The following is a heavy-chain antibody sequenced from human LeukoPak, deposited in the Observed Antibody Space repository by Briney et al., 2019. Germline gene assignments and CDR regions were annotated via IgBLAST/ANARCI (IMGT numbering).Heavy chain of an antibody. CDR2: IYYSGST. Sequence: SETLSLTCTVSGGSISSYYWSWIRQPPGKGLEWIGYIYYSGSTNYNPSLKSRVTISVDTSKNQFSLKLSPVTAADTAVYYCAGGIAAAGIYWYFDLWGRGTLVTVSS. D-gene: IGHD6-13*01. CDR1: GGSISSYY. J-gene: IGHJ2*01. V-gene: IGHV4-59*01. CDR3: AGGIAAAGIYWYFDL.